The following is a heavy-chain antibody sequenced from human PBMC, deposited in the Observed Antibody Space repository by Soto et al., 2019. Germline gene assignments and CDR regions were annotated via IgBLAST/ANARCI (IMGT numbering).Heavy chain of an antibody. J-gene: IGHJ6*03. CDR1: GFTFSSYW. Sequence: GGSLRLSCAASGFTFSSYWMHWVRQAPGKGLVWVSRINSDGSSTSYADSVKGRFTISRDNAKNTLYLQMNSLRAEDTAVYYCASSEYYDFWSGYGAPPALYYMDVWGKGITVTVS. CDR3: ASSEYYDFWSGYGAPPALYYMDV. V-gene: IGHV3-74*01. D-gene: IGHD3-3*01. CDR2: INSDGSST.